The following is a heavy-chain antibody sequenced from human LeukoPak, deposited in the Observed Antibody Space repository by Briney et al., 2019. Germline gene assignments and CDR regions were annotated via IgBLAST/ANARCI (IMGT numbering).Heavy chain of an antibody. D-gene: IGHD3-22*01. CDR2: IYYSGST. CDR3: VYDSSGFYYFDY. Sequence: KPSETLSLTCTVSGGSISSSSCYWGWIRQPPGKGLGWIGSIYYSGSTYYNPSLKSRVTISVDTSKNQFSLKLSSVTAADTAVYYCVYDSSGFYYFDYWGQGTLVTVSS. J-gene: IGHJ4*02. CDR1: GGSISSSSCY. V-gene: IGHV4-39*01.